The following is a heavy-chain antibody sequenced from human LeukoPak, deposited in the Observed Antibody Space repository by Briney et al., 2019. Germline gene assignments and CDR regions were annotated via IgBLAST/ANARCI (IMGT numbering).Heavy chain of an antibody. CDR2: ISYDGSNK. CDR3: ARVAYSSGWPRCY. D-gene: IGHD6-19*01. Sequence: GRSLRLSCAASGITFSSYAMHWVRQAPGKGLEWVAVISYDGSNKYYADSVKGRFTISRDNSKNTLYLQMNSLRAEDTAVYYCARVAYSSGWPRCYWGQGTLVTVSS. CDR1: GITFSSYA. V-gene: IGHV3-30-3*01. J-gene: IGHJ4*02.